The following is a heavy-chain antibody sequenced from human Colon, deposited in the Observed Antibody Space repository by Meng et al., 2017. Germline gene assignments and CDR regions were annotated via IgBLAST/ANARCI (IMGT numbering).Heavy chain of an antibody. J-gene: IGHJ5*01. Sequence: SETLSLTCIVSGYSIGSEYSWGWIRQSPGKGLEWIGSIFHSGSTYFNPSLKSRVTMSLDTSENQFSLRLSSVTAADSAVYYCARTRYSNTNGLYEFGSWGHGDQVNVSS. CDR3: ARTRYSNTNGLYEFGS. V-gene: IGHV4-38-2*02. CDR2: IFHSGST. D-gene: IGHD2-8*01. CDR1: GYSIGSEYS.